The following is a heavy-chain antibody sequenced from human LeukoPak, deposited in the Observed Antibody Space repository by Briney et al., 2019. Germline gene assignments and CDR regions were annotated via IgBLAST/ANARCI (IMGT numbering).Heavy chain of an antibody. CDR1: GFTFSSYW. D-gene: IGHD2-15*01. CDR3: ARDTCSGGSCYFDY. Sequence: GGSLRLSCAASGFTFSSYWMSWVRQAPGKGLEWVANIKQDESEKYYVDSVKGRFTISRANAKNSLYLQMNSLRAEDTAVYYCARDTCSGGSCYFDYWGQGTLVTVSS. V-gene: IGHV3-7*01. J-gene: IGHJ4*02. CDR2: IKQDESEK.